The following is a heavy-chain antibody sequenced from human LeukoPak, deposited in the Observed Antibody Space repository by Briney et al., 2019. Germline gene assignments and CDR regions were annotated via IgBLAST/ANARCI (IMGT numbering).Heavy chain of an antibody. D-gene: IGHD3-3*01. Sequence: PGGSLRLSCAASGFPFSIYSMNCVRQAPGNGLEWVSYIGSMSNTIYYADSVKGRFTFSRDNAKNSLYLQMNSLRAEDTAVYYCARSRSTIFESWFDPWGQGILVIVSS. J-gene: IGHJ5*02. CDR1: GFPFSIYS. CDR2: IGSMSNTI. V-gene: IGHV3-48*01. CDR3: ARSRSTIFESWFDP.